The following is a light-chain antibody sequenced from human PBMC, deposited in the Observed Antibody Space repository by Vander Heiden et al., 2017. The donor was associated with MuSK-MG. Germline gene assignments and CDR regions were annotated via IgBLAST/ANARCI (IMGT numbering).Light chain of an antibody. CDR1: SPNIGSNT. CDR3: AAWDDSRNGWV. Sequence: QSVLTQPPSASGTPGQRVTISCSGSSPNIGSNTVNWYQQLPGTAPKLLFYSNNRRRSGVPDRFSGSKSGTSASIAISGLQAEDEADYYCAAWDDSRNGWVFGGGTKLTVL. V-gene: IGLV1-44*01. CDR2: SNN. J-gene: IGLJ3*02.